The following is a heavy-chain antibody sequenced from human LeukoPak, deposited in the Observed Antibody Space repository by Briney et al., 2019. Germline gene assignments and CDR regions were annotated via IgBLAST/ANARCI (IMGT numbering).Heavy chain of an antibody. J-gene: IGHJ4*02. CDR2: ISSNGGST. D-gene: IGHD3-22*01. Sequence: GGSLRLSCAASGFTFSSYAMHWVRQAPGKGLEYVSAISSNGGSTYYANSVKGRFTISRDNSKNTLYLQMGSLRAEDMAVYYCARSGYYYDSSGYYSYWGQGTLVTVSS. CDR3: ARSGYYYDSSGYYSY. CDR1: GFTFSSYA. V-gene: IGHV3-64*01.